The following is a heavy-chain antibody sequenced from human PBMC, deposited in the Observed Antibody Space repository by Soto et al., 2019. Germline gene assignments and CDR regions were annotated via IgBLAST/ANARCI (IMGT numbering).Heavy chain of an antibody. Sequence: EVQLVESGGGLVQPGGSLRLSCAASGFTFTLDSMSWVRQAPGKGLEWVSYISRSSTGIHYADSVKGRLTISRDDATNSMHLQMNSLRDGDTAVYYCARAVTWGLDVWGQWTTVSISS. CDR2: ISRSSTGI. J-gene: IGHJ6*02. CDR3: ARAVTWGLDV. V-gene: IGHV3-48*02. CDR1: GFTFTLDS. D-gene: IGHD3-10*01.